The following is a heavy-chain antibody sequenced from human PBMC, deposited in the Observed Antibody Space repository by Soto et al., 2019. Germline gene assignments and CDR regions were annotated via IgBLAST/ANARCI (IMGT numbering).Heavy chain of an antibody. J-gene: IGHJ4*02. CDR2: ITTDTGGT. CDR3: ARGWSSSWYPFDH. Sequence: QVHLVQSGAEVQEPGASVKVSCKASGYSFRSYAIPWVRQAPGQKLEWMGWITTDTGGTEYSRKFRDRVTITRDTSATTADMELISVISEDTAVYYCARGWSSSWYPFDHWGQGTLVTVSS. D-gene: IGHD6-13*01. V-gene: IGHV1-3*04. CDR1: GYSFRSYA.